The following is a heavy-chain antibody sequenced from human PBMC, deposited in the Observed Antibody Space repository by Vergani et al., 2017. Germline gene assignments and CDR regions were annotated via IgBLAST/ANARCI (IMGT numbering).Heavy chain of an antibody. J-gene: IGHJ3*02. CDR1: GESFSSFY. V-gene: IGHV4-34*02. CDR3: ARETRNRGEAVAGTRDSFDI. D-gene: IGHD6-19*01. Sequence: QVQLQQWGAGVVKPSGTLSLTCAVFGESFSSFYWSWIRQPPGKGLEWIGSIYYSGSTYYNPSLKSRVTISVDTSKNQVSLKLSSVTAADTAVYYCARETRNRGEAVAGTRDSFDIWGQGTMVTVSS. CDR2: IYYSGST.